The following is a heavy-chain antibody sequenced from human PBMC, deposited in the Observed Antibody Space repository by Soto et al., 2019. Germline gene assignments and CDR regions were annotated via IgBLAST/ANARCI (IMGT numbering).Heavy chain of an antibody. D-gene: IGHD6-19*01. CDR3: ARHGSGWAY. Sequence: QVQLVQSGAEAKKPGASVKVSCKASGYTFTSYAMHWVRQAPGQGLEWMGWINAGNGNTKYSQKFQGRVAITRDTSASTAYTERSSLTSQYMAVYYWARHGSGWAYWCQGTLVTVSS. CDR2: INAGNGNT. V-gene: IGHV1-3*01. J-gene: IGHJ4*02. CDR1: GYTFTSYA.